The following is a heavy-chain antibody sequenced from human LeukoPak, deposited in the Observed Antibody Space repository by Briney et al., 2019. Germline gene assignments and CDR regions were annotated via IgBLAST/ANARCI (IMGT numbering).Heavy chain of an antibody. CDR1: GYTFTSYG. CDR3: ARDGVVVTAIPNFDY. Sequence: ASVKVSCKASGYTFTSYGISWVRQAPGQGLEWMGWISAYNGNTNYAQKLQGRVTMTTDTSTNTAYMELRSLRSDDTAVYYCARDGVVVTAIPNFDYWGQGTLVTVSS. CDR2: ISAYNGNT. J-gene: IGHJ4*02. V-gene: IGHV1-18*01. D-gene: IGHD2-21*02.